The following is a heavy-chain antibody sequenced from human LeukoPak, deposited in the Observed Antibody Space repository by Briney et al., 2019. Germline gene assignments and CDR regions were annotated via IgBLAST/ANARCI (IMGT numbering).Heavy chain of an antibody. CDR2: INWNGGST. CDR3: ATYFYGSGSSHFDY. J-gene: IGHJ4*02. CDR1: GFTFDDYG. V-gene: IGHV3-20*04. D-gene: IGHD3-10*01. Sequence: GGSLRLSCAASGFTFDDYGMHWVRQAPGKGLEWVSHINWNGGSTGYADSVKGRFTISRDNAKDSLYLQMNSLRAEDTALYYCATYFYGSGSSHFDYWGQGTLVTVSS.